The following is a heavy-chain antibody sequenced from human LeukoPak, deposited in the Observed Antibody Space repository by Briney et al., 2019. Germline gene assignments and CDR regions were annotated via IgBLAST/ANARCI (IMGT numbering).Heavy chain of an antibody. CDR1: GYSFTGFY. CDR3: ARRHYNAMDV. Sequence: ASVKVSCKASGYSFTGFYMYWVRQAPGQGLEWMGWFNPNSGGTNYAQKFQGRVTMTRDTSISTAYMELSGLRSDDTAVYYWARRHYNAMDVWGQGTTVTVSS. CDR2: FNPNSGGT. V-gene: IGHV1-2*02. J-gene: IGHJ6*02.